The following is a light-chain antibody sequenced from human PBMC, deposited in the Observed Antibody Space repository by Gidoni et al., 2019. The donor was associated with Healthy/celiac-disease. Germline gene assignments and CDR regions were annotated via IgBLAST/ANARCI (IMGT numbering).Light chain of an antibody. CDR2: EGS. V-gene: IGLV2-23*01. Sequence: QSALTQPASVSVSPGQSITLSCTGTSSDVGSYNLVSWYQQHQGKAPKLMIYEGSKRPSGVSNRFSGSKSGNTASLTISGLQAEDEADYYCCSYAGSSTWVFGGGTKLTVL. CDR3: CSYAGSSTWV. CDR1: SSDVGSYNL. J-gene: IGLJ3*02.